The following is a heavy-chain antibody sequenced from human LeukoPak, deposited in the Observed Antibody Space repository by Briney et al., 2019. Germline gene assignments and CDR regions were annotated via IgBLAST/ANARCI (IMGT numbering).Heavy chain of an antibody. V-gene: IGHV4-59*11. D-gene: IGHD3-22*01. Sequence: PSETLSLTCTFSGGSISSHYWSWVRQPPGKGLEWIGHVDKSGSTNYNPSLRSRGTISLDTSKNQFSLKVNTVPAADTAVYYCASDMGQYYDSSGYYSWYFDLWGRGTLVTVSS. J-gene: IGHJ2*01. CDR2: VDKSGST. CDR3: ASDMGQYYDSSGYYSWYFDL. CDR1: GGSISSHY.